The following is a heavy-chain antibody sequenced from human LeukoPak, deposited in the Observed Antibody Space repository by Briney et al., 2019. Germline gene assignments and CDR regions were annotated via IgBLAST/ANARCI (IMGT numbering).Heavy chain of an antibody. V-gene: IGHV1-69*05. J-gene: IGHJ4*02. CDR1: GGTFSSYA. D-gene: IGHD3-22*01. CDR3: AGCSSGYYYGFDY. Sequence: ASVRVSSTDSGGTFSSYAIRWVRQAPGQGLEWMGGIIPIFGTANYAQKFQGRVTTTTDETTSTGYIELSRLRSEDTAVYYCAGCSSGYYYGFDYWGQGTLVTVSS. CDR2: IIPIFGTA.